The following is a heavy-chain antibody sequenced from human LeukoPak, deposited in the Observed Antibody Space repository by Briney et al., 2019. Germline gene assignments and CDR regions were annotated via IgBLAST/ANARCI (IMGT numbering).Heavy chain of an antibody. J-gene: IGHJ4*02. CDR2: INHSGST. D-gene: IGHD3-10*01. Sequence: SVTLSLTCTVSGGSMSSGGYYWSWIRQPPGKGLEWIGEINHSGSTNYNPSLKSRVTISVDTSKNQFSLKLSSVTAADTAVYYCASMVRVDYWGKGTLVSV. V-gene: IGHV4-39*07. CDR3: ASMVRVDY. CDR1: GGSMSSGGYY.